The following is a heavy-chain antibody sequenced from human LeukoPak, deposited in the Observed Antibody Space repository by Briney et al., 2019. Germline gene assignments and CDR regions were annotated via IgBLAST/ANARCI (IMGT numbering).Heavy chain of an antibody. J-gene: IGHJ4*02. CDR2: ISGSGGST. V-gene: IGHV3-23*01. Sequence: SGGSLRLSCVASGFTFSSYAMSWVRQAPGKGLEWVSAISGSGGSTYYADSVKGRFAISRDNSKNTLYLQMNSLRAEDTAVYYCAKEEDIVVVPAAPGLFDYWGQGTLVTVSS. CDR1: GFTFSSYA. D-gene: IGHD2-2*01. CDR3: AKEEDIVVVPAAPGLFDY.